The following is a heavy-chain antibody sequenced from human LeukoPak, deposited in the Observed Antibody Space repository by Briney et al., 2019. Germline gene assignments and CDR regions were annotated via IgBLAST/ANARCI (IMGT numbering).Heavy chain of an antibody. V-gene: IGHV4-34*01. J-gene: IGHJ5*02. Sequence: PSETLSLTCAVYGGSFSGYYWSWIRQPPGKRLEWIGEINRSGANYNPSLESRVTLSMDTSQNQFSLKLSSVTAADTAAYYCARFKIWRGGDLWGQGTLVTVSS. CDR1: GGSFSGYY. CDR3: ARFKIWRGGDL. D-gene: IGHD3-10*01. CDR2: INRSGA.